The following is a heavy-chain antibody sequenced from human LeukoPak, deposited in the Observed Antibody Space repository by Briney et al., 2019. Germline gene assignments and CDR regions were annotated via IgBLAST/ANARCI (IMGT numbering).Heavy chain of an antibody. CDR3: ARDKVTFAFDI. D-gene: IGHD2-21*02. Sequence: GGSLRLSCAASGFTVSSNYMSWVRQAPGKGLEWVSVLYSGGSTYYADSVEGRVTISRDNSKNTVYLQINSLRGEDTAVFYCARDKVTFAFDIWGQGTMVTVSS. CDR2: LYSGGST. V-gene: IGHV3-53*01. CDR1: GFTVSSNY. J-gene: IGHJ3*02.